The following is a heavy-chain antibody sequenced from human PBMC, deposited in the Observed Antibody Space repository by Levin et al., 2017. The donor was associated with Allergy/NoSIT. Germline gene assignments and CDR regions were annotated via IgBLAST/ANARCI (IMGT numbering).Heavy chain of an antibody. CDR3: ARDSGSGLDY. D-gene: IGHD6-19*01. CDR2: IGSAGDT. J-gene: IGHJ4*02. CDR1: GFSFSTYG. Sequence: LGESLKISCAASGFSFSTYGMDWVRQATGKGLEWVSHIGSAGDTYYPDSVKGRFTISRENAKNSLYLQMNSLRAGDTAVYYCARDSGSGLDYWGQGTLVTVSS. V-gene: IGHV3-13*01.